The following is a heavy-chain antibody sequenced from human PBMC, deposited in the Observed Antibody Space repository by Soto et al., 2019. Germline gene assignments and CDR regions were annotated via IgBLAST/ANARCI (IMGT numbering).Heavy chain of an antibody. V-gene: IGHV3-73*01. CDR3: TRFISASQDY. J-gene: IGHJ4*02. CDR2: IRDRAYNYAT. D-gene: IGHD3-10*01. Sequence: EVLLVESGGGVVQPGGSLKLSCAASGFVFKDSSIHWIRQASGKGLEWVCRIRDRAYNYATAYTASVKGRFTISRDDSNITSYLQMTSLKSEDTAIDYCTRFISASQDYWGQGTLVAFSS. CDR1: GFVFKDSS.